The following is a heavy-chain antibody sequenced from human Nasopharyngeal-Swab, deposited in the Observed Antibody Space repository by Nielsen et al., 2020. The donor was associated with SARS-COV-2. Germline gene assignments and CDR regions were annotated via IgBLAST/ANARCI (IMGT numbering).Heavy chain of an antibody. Sequence: GESLKISCAASGFSFSTYWMHWVRHTPGKGLVWVSRLKTDGSDTMYADSVKGRFTISRDNAKNTMYLQMNSLRAEDTAVYYCARDVDMAATYFDYWGQGTLVTVSS. D-gene: IGHD5-24*01. CDR1: GFSFSTYW. V-gene: IGHV3-74*03. J-gene: IGHJ4*02. CDR2: LKTDGSDT. CDR3: ARDVDMAATYFDY.